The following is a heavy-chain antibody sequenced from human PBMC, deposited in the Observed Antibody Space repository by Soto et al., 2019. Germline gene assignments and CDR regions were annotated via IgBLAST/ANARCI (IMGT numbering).Heavy chain of an antibody. V-gene: IGHV1-46*01. Sequence: ASVKVSCKASGYTFTSYYMHWVRQAPGQGLEWMGIVNPSGGSTSYAQKFQGRVTMTRDTSTSTVYMELSSLRSEDTAVYYCAISQGYCSGGSCPTTPFYYYYGMDVWGQGTTVTVSS. CDR1: GYTFTSYY. D-gene: IGHD2-15*01. CDR2: VNPSGGST. CDR3: AISQGYCSGGSCPTTPFYYYYGMDV. J-gene: IGHJ6*02.